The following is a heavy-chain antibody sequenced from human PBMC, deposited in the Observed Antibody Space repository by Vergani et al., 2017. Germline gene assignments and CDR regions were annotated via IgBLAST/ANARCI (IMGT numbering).Heavy chain of an antibody. CDR3: AKYLPNCSGARFFSSFALDV. V-gene: IGHV3-23*04. D-gene: IGHD2-15*01. CDR1: GFTFSTYA. CDR2: ISRTGGST. J-gene: IGHJ6*02. Sequence: EGQLVESGGGLVKPGGSLRLSCAASGFTFSTYAMTWVRQAPGKGLEWVSEISRTGGSTYEAESVKGRFSVSRDNSKNMLFLQMRGLRAEDSALYYCAKYLPNCSGARFFSSFALDVWGPGTTSTVSS.